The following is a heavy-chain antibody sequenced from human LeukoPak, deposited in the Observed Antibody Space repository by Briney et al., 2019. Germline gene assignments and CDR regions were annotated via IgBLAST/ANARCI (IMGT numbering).Heavy chain of an antibody. V-gene: IGHV4-4*09. J-gene: IGHJ6*04. CDR1: GGSSGGST. D-gene: IGHD3-16*01. Sequence: SETLSLTCSVSGGSSGGSTGTGIGNPPGKTLKWIGYIYSSGSTNYNPSLQSRVTMSVDTSMNQFSLRLSSVTAADTAVYYCARFTYTTRPSDVWGKGTTVTVSS. CDR3: ARFTYTTRPSDV. CDR2: IYSSGST.